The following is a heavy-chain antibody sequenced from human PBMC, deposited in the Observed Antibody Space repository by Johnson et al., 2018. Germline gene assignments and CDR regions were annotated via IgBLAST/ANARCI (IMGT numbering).Heavy chain of an antibody. J-gene: IGHJ3*02. D-gene: IGHD2-15*01. V-gene: IGHV3-64*02. CDR1: GFTFSNYV. Sequence: EVQLVESGEGLVQPGGSLRLSCAASGFTFSNYVMHWVRPAPGKGLEYVSAISSNGGSTYYADSVKGRFTISRDNSKNTLYLQMGSLGAEDMAVYYCARGGYCSGGSCYSFVALDIWGQGTMVTVSS. CDR2: ISSNGGST. CDR3: ARGGYCSGGSCYSFVALDI.